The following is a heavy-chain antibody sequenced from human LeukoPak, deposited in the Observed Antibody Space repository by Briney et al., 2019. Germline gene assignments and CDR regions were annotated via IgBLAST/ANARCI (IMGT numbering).Heavy chain of an antibody. V-gene: IGHV3-7*01. CDR3: ARSYCSSTRCSKHAFDI. CDR2: IKQDGSEK. J-gene: IGHJ3*02. D-gene: IGHD2-2*01. Sequence: PGGSLRLSCAASGFTFSSYWMSWVRQAPGKGLEWVANIKQDGSEKYYVDSVKGRFTISRDNAKNSLYLQMNSLRAEDTAVHYCARSYCSSTRCSKHAFDIWGQGTMVTVSS. CDR1: GFTFSSYW.